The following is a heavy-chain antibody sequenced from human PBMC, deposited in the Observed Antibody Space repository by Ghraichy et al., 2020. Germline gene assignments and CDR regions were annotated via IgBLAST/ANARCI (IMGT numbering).Heavy chain of an antibody. CDR3: AKYRGSGWYSLTPGSLDY. D-gene: IGHD6-19*01. CDR1: GFTFSSYA. V-gene: IGHV3-23*01. Sequence: GGSLRLSCAASGFTFSSYAMNWVRQAPGKGLEWVSAISGSGINTYYTDSVKGRFTISRDNSKNTLYLQMNSLRAEDTAIYYCAKYRGSGWYSLTPGSLDYWGQGTLVTVSS. J-gene: IGHJ4*02. CDR2: ISGSGINT.